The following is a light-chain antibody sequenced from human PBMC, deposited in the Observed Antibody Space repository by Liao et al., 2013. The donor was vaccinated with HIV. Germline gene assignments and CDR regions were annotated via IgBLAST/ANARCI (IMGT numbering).Light chain of an antibody. J-gene: IGLJ2*01. CDR3: QAWDSSSAHVV. Sequence: SFELTQPPSVSVSPGQTASVTCSGDELGNKNICWYQQRPGQSPVLVISEDDKRPSGIPERFSGSNSGNTATLTISGTQAMDEADYYCQAWDSSSAHVVFGGGTKLTVL. V-gene: IGLV3-1*01. CDR2: EDD. CDR1: ELGNKN.